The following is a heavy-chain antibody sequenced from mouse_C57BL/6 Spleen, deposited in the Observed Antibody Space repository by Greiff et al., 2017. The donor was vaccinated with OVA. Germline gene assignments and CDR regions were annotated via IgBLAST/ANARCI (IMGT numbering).Heavy chain of an antibody. CDR3: TTTIVNTRFAY. D-gene: IGHD2-5*01. J-gene: IGHJ3*01. CDR2: IDPENGDT. V-gene: IGHV14-4*01. Sequence: VQLQQSGAELVRPGASVKLSCTASGFNIKDDYMHWVKQRPEQGLEWIGWIDPENGDTEYASKFQGKATITADTSSNTAYLQLSSLTSEDTAVYYCTTTIVNTRFAYWGQGTLVTVSA. CDR1: GFNIKDDY.